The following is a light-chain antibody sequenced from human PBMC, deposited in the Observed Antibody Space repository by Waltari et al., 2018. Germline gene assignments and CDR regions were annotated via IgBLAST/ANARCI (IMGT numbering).Light chain of an antibody. V-gene: IGKV1-33*01. Sequence: DIQMTQSPSSLSASVGDRVTITCQASQGINKYLNWYQQKPGKPPNLLIYDASNLETGVPSWFSGSGSGRHFTLTISSLQPEDIATYYCQQYGNLPPSVTFGQGTRLEIK. CDR1: QGINKY. CDR2: DAS. J-gene: IGKJ5*01. CDR3: QQYGNLPPSVT.